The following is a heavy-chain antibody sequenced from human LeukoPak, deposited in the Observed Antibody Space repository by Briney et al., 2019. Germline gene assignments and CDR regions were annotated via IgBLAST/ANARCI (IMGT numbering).Heavy chain of an antibody. J-gene: IGHJ4*02. V-gene: IGHV3-66*01. CDR2: IYSGGST. Sequence: PGGSLRLSCAASGFTVSSNYMSWVRQAPGEGLEWVSVIYSGGSTYYADSVKGRFTISRDNSKNTLYLQMNSLRAEDTAVYYCARESGYYYDSSGYAPRGIFDYWGQGTLVTVSS. D-gene: IGHD3-22*01. CDR1: GFTVSSNY. CDR3: ARESGYYYDSSGYAPRGIFDY.